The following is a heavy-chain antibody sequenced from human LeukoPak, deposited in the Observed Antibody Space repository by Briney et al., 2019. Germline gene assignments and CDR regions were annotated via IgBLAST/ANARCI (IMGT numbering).Heavy chain of an antibody. D-gene: IGHD2/OR15-2a*01. CDR1: GASISNDY. CDR2: VYYSGST. J-gene: IGHJ1*01. Sequence: SETLSLTCSVSGASISNDYWSWIRQPPGMGLEWIGYVYYSGSTNYNPSLKSRITISKDMSKNQVSLKLTSVTAADAAVYYCARHLYDEFFLEWGQGTLVAVSS. V-gene: IGHV4-59*12. CDR3: ARHLYDEFFLE.